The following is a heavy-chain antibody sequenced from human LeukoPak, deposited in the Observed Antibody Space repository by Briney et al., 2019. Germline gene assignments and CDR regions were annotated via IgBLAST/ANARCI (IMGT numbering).Heavy chain of an antibody. CDR2: ISGSGGST. CDR3: ARPITMVRGVSNWFDP. J-gene: IGHJ5*02. CDR1: GFTFSSYA. D-gene: IGHD3-10*01. Sequence: GSLRLSCAASGFTFSSYAMSWVRQAPGKGLEWVSAISGSGGSTYYADSVKGRFTISRDNPKNTLYLQMNSLRAEDTAVYYCARPITMVRGVSNWFDPWGQGTLVTVSS. V-gene: IGHV3-23*01.